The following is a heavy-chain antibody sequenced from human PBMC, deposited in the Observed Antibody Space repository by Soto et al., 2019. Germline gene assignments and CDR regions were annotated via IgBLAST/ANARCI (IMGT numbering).Heavy chain of an antibody. V-gene: IGHV1-18*04. CDR2: VSGNNGAS. D-gene: IGHD2-2*01. CDR1: GYTSADFG. Sequence: QVQLMQSGTEVKKPGASVTVSCKASGYTSADFGISWVRQAPGQGLEWMGWVSGNNGASNPAPKVQGRITMTLDTSTGVSDMALRSLRSDDTAIYYCVRDQKYFRVNGHWFDSCGQGTLVSVSS. J-gene: IGHJ5*01. CDR3: VRDQKYFRVNGHWFDS.